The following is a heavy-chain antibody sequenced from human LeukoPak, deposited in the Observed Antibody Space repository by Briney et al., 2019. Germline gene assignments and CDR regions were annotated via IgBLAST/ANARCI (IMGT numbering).Heavy chain of an antibody. CDR3: ASFWGGY. V-gene: IGHV4-34*01. CDR1: GGSFSGYY. D-gene: IGHD3-16*01. CDR2: INHSGST. Sequence: PSETLSLTCAVYGGSFSGYYWSWIRQPPGKGLEWIGEINHSGSTNYNPSLKSRVTISVDTSKNQFSLKLSSVTAADTAVYYCASFWGGYWGQGTLVTVSS. J-gene: IGHJ4*02.